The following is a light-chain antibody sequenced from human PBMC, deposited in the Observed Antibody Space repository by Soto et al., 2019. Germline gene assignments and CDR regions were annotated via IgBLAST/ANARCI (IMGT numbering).Light chain of an antibody. CDR2: EVS. V-gene: IGLV2-14*01. J-gene: IGLJ1*01. Sequence: QSVLTQPASVSGSPGQSITISCTGTSSDVGGYNYVSWYQQHPGKAPKLMIYEVSNRPLGVSNRFSGSKSGNTASLTISGLQAEDEADYYCTSYTSSSPLDVFGTGAKGTV. CDR3: TSYTSSSPLDV. CDR1: SSDVGGYNY.